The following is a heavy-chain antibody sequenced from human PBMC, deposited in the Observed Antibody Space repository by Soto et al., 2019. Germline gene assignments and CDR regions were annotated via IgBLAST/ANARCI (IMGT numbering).Heavy chain of an antibody. CDR2: ISGSGGST. CDR1: GFTFSSYA. D-gene: IGHD4-17*01. Sequence: GESLKISCAASGFTFSSYAMSWVRQAPGKGLEWVSAISGSGGSTYYADSVKGRFTISRDNSKNTLYLQMNSLRAEDTAVYYCAKDGEDYGDPGRGQGTLVTVSS. J-gene: IGHJ4*02. CDR3: AKDGEDYGDPG. V-gene: IGHV3-23*01.